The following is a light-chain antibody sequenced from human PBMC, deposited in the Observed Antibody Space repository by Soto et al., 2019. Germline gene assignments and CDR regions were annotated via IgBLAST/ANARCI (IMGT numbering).Light chain of an antibody. CDR3: QQYYTTPLT. CDR1: QSVLYSSNNKNY. CDR2: WAS. Sequence: DIVMTQSPDSLAVSLGERATINCKSSQSVLYSSNNKNYLTWYQQKPGQPPKLLIYWASTRESGVPDRFSGSGSETDFTLTISSLQDEDVEVYYCQQYYTTPLTLGGGTKVDIK. V-gene: IGKV4-1*01. J-gene: IGKJ4*01.